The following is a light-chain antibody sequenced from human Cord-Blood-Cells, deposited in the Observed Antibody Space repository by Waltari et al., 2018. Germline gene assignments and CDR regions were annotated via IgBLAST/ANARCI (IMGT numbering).Light chain of an antibody. CDR1: QSISSW. Sequence: IQMTQSPSTLSASVRDRLTITCRASQSISSWLAWYQQQPETAPQLLIYKASSLERGVPSRFSGSGSGTEFTLTISSLQPDDFATYYCQQYNSYPTFGQGTKLEIK. J-gene: IGKJ2*01. CDR2: KAS. V-gene: IGKV1-5*03. CDR3: QQYNSYPT.